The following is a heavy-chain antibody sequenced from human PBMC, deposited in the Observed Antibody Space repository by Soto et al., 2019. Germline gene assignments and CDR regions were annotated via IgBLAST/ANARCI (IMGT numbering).Heavy chain of an antibody. D-gene: IGHD6-6*01. CDR1: GGTFSSYA. Sequence: QVQLVQSGAEVKKPGSSVKVSCKASGGTFSSYAISWVRQAPGQGLEWMGGIIPIFGTANYAQKFQGRVTITGEKSTSTAYMEWSSLRSEDRAVYYCAREWEYISSSSTRGSDYYYGMDVWGKGPKATVSS. V-gene: IGHV1-69*06. J-gene: IGHJ6*04. CDR2: IIPIFGTA. CDR3: AREWEYISSSSTRGSDYYYGMDV.